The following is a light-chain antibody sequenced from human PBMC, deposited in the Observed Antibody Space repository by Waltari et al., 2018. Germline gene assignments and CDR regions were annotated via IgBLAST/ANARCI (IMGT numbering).Light chain of an antibody. CDR3: QHYLRLPVT. CDR1: QSVSRD. V-gene: IGKV3-20*01. Sequence: SWRACQSVSRDLDWYQQKPGQDTRRFIYGASTRATGMSDRFSGSGSGTDFSLTISRLEPDDFAVYYCQHYLRLPVTFGQGTTVEI. J-gene: IGKJ1*01. CDR2: GAS.